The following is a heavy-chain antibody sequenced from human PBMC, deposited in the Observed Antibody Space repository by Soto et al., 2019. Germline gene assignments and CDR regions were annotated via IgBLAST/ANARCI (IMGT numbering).Heavy chain of an antibody. Sequence: QVQLQASGPGLVKPSETLSRTCTVSGGSISRDVWSWIRQPPGKGLEWIGHIAISGNTDYSPALKSRATISADTSRNQFSLKLMSVNTAETAVYFCARGREDFHAGSGPRWMWLAPWGQGNLVTVS. J-gene: IGHJ5*02. CDR1: GGSISRDV. CDR2: IAISGNT. CDR3: ARGREDFHAGSGPRWMWLAP. D-gene: IGHD3-3*01. V-gene: IGHV4-59*01.